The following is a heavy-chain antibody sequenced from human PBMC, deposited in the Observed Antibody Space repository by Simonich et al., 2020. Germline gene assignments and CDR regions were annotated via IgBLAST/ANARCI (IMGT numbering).Heavy chain of an antibody. CDR3: ARRVDDYVPYFDL. CDR1: GYTFTGYY. D-gene: IGHD3-16*01. J-gene: IGHJ2*01. V-gene: IGHV1-2*02. Sequence: QVQLVQSGAEVKKPGASVKVSCKASGYTFTGYYMHWVRQAPGQVLEWKGWNNPNRGGTNNAQKFQGRVTMTRDTSISTAYMELSSLRSEDTAVYYCARRVDDYVPYFDLWGRGTLVTVSS. CDR2: NNPNRGGT.